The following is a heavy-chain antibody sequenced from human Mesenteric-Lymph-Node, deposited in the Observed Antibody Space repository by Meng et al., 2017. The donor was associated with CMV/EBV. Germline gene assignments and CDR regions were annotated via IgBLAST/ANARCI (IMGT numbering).Heavy chain of an antibody. J-gene: IGHJ4*02. CDR3: AKTPPFIYGFGAYFDY. CDR2: ITGSGGST. Sequence: GGSLRLSCAASGFSFNNYDMSWVRQAPGKGLEWVSGITGSGGSTYYADSVKGRFAISRDNSKNTVYLQMNSLRVEDTAVYYCAKTPPFIYGFGAYFDYWAQGTLVTVSS. CDR1: GFSFNNYD. V-gene: IGHV3-23*01. D-gene: IGHD3-10*01.